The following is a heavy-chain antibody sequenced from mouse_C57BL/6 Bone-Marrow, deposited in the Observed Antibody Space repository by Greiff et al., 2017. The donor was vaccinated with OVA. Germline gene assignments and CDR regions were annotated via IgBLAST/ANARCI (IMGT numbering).Heavy chain of an antibody. CDR3: ARDYGSSDYAMDY. J-gene: IGHJ4*01. Sequence: QVQLQQPGAELVKPGASVKMSCKASGYTFTSYWITWVKQRPGQGLEWLGDIYPGSGSTNYNEKFKSKATLTVDTSSSTAYMQLSSLTSEDSAVYYCARDYGSSDYAMDYWGQGTSVTVSS. D-gene: IGHD1-1*01. CDR1: GYTFTSYW. CDR2: IYPGSGST. V-gene: IGHV1-55*01.